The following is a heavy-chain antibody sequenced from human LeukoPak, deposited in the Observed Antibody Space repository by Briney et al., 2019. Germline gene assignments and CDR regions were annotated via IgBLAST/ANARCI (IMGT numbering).Heavy chain of an antibody. CDR2: ISWNSGSI. D-gene: IGHD3-10*01. J-gene: IGHJ6*02. Sequence: GGSLRLSCVASGFTFDDYAMHWVRQAPGKGLEWVSGISWNSGSIGYADSVKGRFTISRDNAKNSLYLQMNSLRAEDTALYYCAKDRGEVHYYGMDVWGQGTTVTVSS. CDR3: AKDRGEVHYYGMDV. V-gene: IGHV3-9*01. CDR1: GFTFDDYA.